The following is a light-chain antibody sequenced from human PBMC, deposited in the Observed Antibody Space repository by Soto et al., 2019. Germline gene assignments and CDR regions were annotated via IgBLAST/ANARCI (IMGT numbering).Light chain of an antibody. Sequence: DIQLTQSPSLLSASIVDRVTITCRASQSISSWLAWYQQKPGKAPKLLIYKASSLESGVPSRFSGSGSGTEFTLTISSLQPDDFATYYCQQYNSYLWTFGQGTKVDIK. J-gene: IGKJ1*01. CDR1: QSISSW. CDR3: QQYNSYLWT. V-gene: IGKV1-5*03. CDR2: KAS.